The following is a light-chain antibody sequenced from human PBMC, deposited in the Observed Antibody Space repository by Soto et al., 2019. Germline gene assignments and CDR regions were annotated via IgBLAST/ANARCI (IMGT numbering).Light chain of an antibody. CDR1: SGSIASNY. Sequence: NFMLTQPHSVSESPGKTVTISCTRSSGSIASNYVQWYQQRPGSAPTTVIYEDYQRPSGVPDRFSGSIDSSSNSASLTISGLETEDEADYSCQSYDNSSQAVVVGGGTKLTVL. CDR3: QSYDNSSQAVV. V-gene: IGLV6-57*04. J-gene: IGLJ2*01. CDR2: EDY.